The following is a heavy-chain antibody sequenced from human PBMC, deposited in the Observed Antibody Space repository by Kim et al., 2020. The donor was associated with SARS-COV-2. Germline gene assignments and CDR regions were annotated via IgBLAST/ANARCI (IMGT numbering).Heavy chain of an antibody. Sequence: GGSLRLSCAASGFTVSSNYMSWVRQAPGKGLEWVSVIYSGGSTYYADSVKGRFTISRHNSKNTLYLQMNSLRAEDTAVYYCASSGSGHYYYGMDVWGQGTTVTVSS. D-gene: IGHD5-12*01. CDR3: ASSGSGHYYYGMDV. CDR2: IYSGGST. J-gene: IGHJ6*02. CDR1: GFTVSSNY. V-gene: IGHV3-53*04.